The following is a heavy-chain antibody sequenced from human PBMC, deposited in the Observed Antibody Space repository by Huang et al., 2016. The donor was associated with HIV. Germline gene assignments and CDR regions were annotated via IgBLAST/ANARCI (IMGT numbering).Heavy chain of an antibody. V-gene: IGHV5-51*01. Sequence: EEQLVQSGAEVKKPGESLKISCEGSGYSFAKYWIGWVRQMPGKGLEWMGIIDPEDSDTRYSPSFQGQVSISADKSISTAYLQWSSLKASDTAMYYCARLDTARNYYYYGLDVWGQGTSVIVSS. J-gene: IGHJ6*02. CDR3: ARLDTARNYYYYGLDV. CDR2: IDPEDSDT. CDR1: GYSFAKYW. D-gene: IGHD5-18*01.